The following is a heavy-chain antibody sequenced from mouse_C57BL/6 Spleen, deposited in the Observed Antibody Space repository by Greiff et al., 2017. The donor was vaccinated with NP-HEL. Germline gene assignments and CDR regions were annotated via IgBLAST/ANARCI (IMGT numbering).Heavy chain of an antibody. CDR3: ARPPRSYYGSSYGYFDV. CDR2: INPNYGTA. D-gene: IGHD1-1*01. Sequence: EVQGVESGPELVKPGASVKISCKASGYSFTDYNMNWVKQSNGKSLEWIGVINPNYGTASYNQKFKGKATLTVDQSSSTTYMQLNSLTSEDSAVYYCARPPRSYYGSSYGYFDVWGTGTTVTVSS. CDR1: GYSFTDYN. J-gene: IGHJ1*03. V-gene: IGHV1-39*01.